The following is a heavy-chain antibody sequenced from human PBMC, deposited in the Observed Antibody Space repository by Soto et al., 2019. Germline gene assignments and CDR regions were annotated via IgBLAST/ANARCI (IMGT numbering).Heavy chain of an antibody. CDR3: VKERSRRIRGPYED. Sequence: PGGSLRLSCSASGFTFSNYAMSWVRQAPGKGLEYVSAISSNGGTTYYAESVKGRFVISRDNSKSTLYLQMSSLRAEDTAVYYCVKERSRRIRGPYEDWGQ. J-gene: IGHJ1*01. CDR1: GFTFSNYA. V-gene: IGHV3-64D*06. CDR2: ISSNGGTT. D-gene: IGHD2-2*01.